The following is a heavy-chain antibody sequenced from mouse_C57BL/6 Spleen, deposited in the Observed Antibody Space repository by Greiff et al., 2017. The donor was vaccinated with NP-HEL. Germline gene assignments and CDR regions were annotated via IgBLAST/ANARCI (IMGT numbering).Heavy chain of an antibody. Sequence: EVQVVESGPVLVKPGASVKMSCKASGYTFTDYYMNWVKQSHGKSLEWIGVINPYNGGTSYNQKFKGKATLTVDKSSSTAYMELNSLTSEDSAVYYCARPHGYDVGYAMDYWGQGTSVTVSS. V-gene: IGHV1-19*01. J-gene: IGHJ4*01. D-gene: IGHD2-2*01. CDR2: INPYNGGT. CDR1: GYTFTDYY. CDR3: ARPHGYDVGYAMDY.